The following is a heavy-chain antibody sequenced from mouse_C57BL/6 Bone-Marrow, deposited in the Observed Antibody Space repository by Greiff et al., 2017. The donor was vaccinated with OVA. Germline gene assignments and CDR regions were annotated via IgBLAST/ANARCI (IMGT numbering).Heavy chain of an antibody. CDR1: GYTFTSYW. Sequence: MESCKASGYTFTSYWMHWVKQRPGRGLEWIGRIDPNSGGTKYNEKFKSKATLTVDKPSSTAYMQLSSLTSEDSAVYYCARSGGIYYDYPFAYWGQGTLVTVSA. V-gene: IGHV1-72*01. D-gene: IGHD2-4*01. CDR3: ARSGGIYYDYPFAY. J-gene: IGHJ3*01. CDR2: IDPNSGGT.